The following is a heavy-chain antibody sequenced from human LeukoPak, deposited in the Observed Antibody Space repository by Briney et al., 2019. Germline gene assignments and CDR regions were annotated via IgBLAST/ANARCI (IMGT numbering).Heavy chain of an antibody. V-gene: IGHV4-30-4*01. CDR2: IYYSGST. J-gene: IGHJ4*02. CDR1: GGSISSGDYY. CDR3: ARDSSGYQGFDY. Sequence: SETLSLTCTVSGGSISSGDYYWSWIRQPPGKGLVWIGYIYYSGSTYYNPSLKSRVTISVDTSKNQFSLKLSSVTAADTAVYYCARDSSGYQGFDYWGQGTLVTVSS. D-gene: IGHD3-22*01.